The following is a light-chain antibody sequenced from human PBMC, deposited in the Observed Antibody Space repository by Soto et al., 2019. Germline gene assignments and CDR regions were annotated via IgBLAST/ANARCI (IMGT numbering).Light chain of an antibody. CDR2: GTS. CDR1: QSLSSRY. V-gene: IGKV3-20*01. CDR3: QQYGILPLT. J-gene: IGKJ4*01. Sequence: EVMLTQSPGTLSLSPGERVTLSCRASQSLSSRYLAWYQQKAGRAPTLLISGTSTRATGIPDRFSGSGSGTDFTLTISRLEPEDFAVYYCQQYGILPLTFGGGTKVEIK.